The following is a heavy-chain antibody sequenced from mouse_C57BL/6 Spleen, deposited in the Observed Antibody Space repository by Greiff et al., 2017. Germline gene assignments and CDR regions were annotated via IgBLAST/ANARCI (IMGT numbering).Heavy chain of an antibody. V-gene: IGHV7-3*01. Sequence: DVMLVESGGGLVQPGGSLSISCAASGFTFTDYYMSWVRQPPGKALEWLGFIRNKANGYTTEYSASVKGRFTISRDNSQSILYLQMNALRAEDSATYYGARSELGAMDYWGQGTSVTVSS. CDR3: ARSELGAMDY. CDR1: GFTFTDYY. J-gene: IGHJ4*01. CDR2: IRNKANGYTT. D-gene: IGHD4-1*01.